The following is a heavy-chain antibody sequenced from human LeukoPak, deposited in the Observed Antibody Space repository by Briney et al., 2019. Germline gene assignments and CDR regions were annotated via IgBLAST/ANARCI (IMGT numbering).Heavy chain of an antibody. CDR2: IYYSGST. V-gene: IGHV4-61*08. CDR1: GGSISSGGYY. Sequence: PSQTLSLTCTVSGGSISSGGYYWSWIRQHPGKGPEWIGYIYYSGSTNYNPSLKSRVTISVDTSKNQFSLKLSSVTAADTAVYYCARGSEWLRTFPNFDLWGRGTLVTVSS. J-gene: IGHJ2*01. CDR3: ARGSEWLRTFPNFDL. D-gene: IGHD5-12*01.